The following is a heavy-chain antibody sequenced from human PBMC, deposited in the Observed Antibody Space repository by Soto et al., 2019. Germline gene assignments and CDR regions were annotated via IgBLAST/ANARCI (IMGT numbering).Heavy chain of an antibody. CDR1: GGSISSYY. V-gene: IGHV4-59*08. D-gene: IGHD2-15*01. CDR2: IYYSGST. Sequence: SETLSLTCTVSGGSISSYYWSWIRQPPGKGLEWIGYIYYSGSTNYNPSLKSRVTISVDTSKNRFSLKLSSVTAADTAVYYCARHGGGYCSGGSCYLDGYYYYYYGMDVWGQGTTVTAP. CDR3: ARHGGGYCSGGSCYLDGYYYYYYGMDV. J-gene: IGHJ6*02.